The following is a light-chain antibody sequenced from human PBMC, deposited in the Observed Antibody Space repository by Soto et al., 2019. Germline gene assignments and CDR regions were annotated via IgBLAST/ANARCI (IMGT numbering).Light chain of an antibody. CDR2: GAS. Sequence: EIVMTQSPATLSVSPGERVTLSCRASQSVSSNLAWYQQKPGQAPRLLIYGASTRATGIPARFSGSGSGTEFTLTISSLQSEDFAVYYCQQYKNWPPITFGQGTRLEIK. V-gene: IGKV3-15*01. J-gene: IGKJ5*01. CDR3: QQYKNWPPIT. CDR1: QSVSSN.